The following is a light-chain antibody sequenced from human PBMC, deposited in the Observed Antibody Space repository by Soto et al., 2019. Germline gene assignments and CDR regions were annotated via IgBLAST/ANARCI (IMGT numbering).Light chain of an antibody. CDR1: QSVSSSY. CDR2: GAS. CDR3: QQYGSSSWK. V-gene: IGKV3-20*01. Sequence: EIVLTQSPGTLSLSPGERATLSCRASQSVSSSYLAWYQRQPGQAPRLLIYGASSRATGIPDRFSGSGSGTDFTLTISRLEPEDFAVYYCQQYGSSSWKFGQGTRWIS. J-gene: IGKJ1*01.